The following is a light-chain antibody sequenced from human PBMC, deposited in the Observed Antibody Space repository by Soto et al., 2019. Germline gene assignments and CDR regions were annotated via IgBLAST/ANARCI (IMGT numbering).Light chain of an antibody. J-gene: IGKJ1*01. CDR3: QQYNSYPWT. Sequence: DIQMTQSPSTLSAYVGDTVTVTCRASQSVSGWLAWYQQKPGKAPRLLIYDVSSLESGVPSRFSGSGSGTEFTLAISSLQPDDFATYYCQQYNSYPWTFGQGTKV. V-gene: IGKV1-5*01. CDR2: DVS. CDR1: QSVSGW.